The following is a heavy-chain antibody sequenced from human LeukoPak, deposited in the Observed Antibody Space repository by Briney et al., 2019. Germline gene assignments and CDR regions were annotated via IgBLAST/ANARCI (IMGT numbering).Heavy chain of an antibody. CDR3: ARYSAAAASYFDY. D-gene: IGHD6-13*01. CDR2: INHSGST. Sequence: PSETLSLTCAVYGGSFSGYYWSWIRQPPGKGLEWIGEINHSGSTNYNPSLKSRVTISVDTSKTQFSLKLSSVTAADTAVNYVARYSAAAASYFDYWGQGSLVSVSS. CDR1: GGSFSGYY. J-gene: IGHJ4*02. V-gene: IGHV4-34*01.